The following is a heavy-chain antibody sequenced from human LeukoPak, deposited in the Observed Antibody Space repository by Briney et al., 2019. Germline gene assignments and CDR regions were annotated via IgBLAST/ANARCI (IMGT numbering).Heavy chain of an antibody. CDR3: ARGRVGAAEYFDY. V-gene: IGHV4-39*07. J-gene: IGHJ4*01. CDR2: IYYSGST. CDR1: GGSISSSSYY. Sequence: SETLSLTCTVSGGSISSSSYYRGWIRQPPGKGLEWIGSIYYSGSTYYNPSLKSRVTLSLDTSKNQFSLKLSSVTAADTAVYYCARGRVGAAEYFDYWGQGTLVTVSS. D-gene: IGHD1-26*01.